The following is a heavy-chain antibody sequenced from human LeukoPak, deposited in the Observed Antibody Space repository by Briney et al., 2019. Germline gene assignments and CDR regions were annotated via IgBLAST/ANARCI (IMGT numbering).Heavy chain of an antibody. V-gene: IGHV4-4*08. CDR2: IYSNEAT. D-gene: IGHD1-7*01. CDR1: GGSIKGYH. J-gene: IGHJ4*02. CDR3: ASTEWNYAR. Sequence: PSETLSLTCTVSGGSIKGYHWSWIRQPSGKGLEWIGYIYSNEATEYKPSLKSRVTISADTSKNQFSLKLTSVTAADTAIYYCASTEWNYARWGQGILVTVSS.